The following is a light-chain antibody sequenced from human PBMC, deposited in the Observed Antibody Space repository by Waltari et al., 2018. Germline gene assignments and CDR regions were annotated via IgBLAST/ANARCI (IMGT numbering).Light chain of an antibody. CDR2: FAS. CDR3: MQTLQNPS. J-gene: IGKJ1*01. V-gene: IGKV2-28*01. CDR1: QSLLHSNGYNY. Sequence: DIVMTQSPLSLSVTPGEPASISCRSSQSLLHSNGYNYLDWYLQKPGQSPQLLMYFASNRASGVPDRFSGSGSGTDFTLEISRVEAEDVGVYFCMQTLQNPSFGQGTKVEIK.